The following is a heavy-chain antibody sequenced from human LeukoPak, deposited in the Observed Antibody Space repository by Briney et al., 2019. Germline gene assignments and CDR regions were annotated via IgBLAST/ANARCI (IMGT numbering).Heavy chain of an antibody. D-gene: IGHD2-8*01. CDR3: ARETRRKYCTNGVCSSRNWFDP. CDR2: INPNSGGT. V-gene: IGHV1-2*02. Sequence: ASVKVSCKASGYTFTGYYMHWVRQAPGQGLEWMGWINPNSGGTNYAQKFQGRVTMTRDTSISTAYMELSRLRSDDTAVYYCARETRRKYCTNGVCSSRNWFDPWGQGPRSPSPQ. J-gene: IGHJ5*02. CDR1: GYTFTGYY.